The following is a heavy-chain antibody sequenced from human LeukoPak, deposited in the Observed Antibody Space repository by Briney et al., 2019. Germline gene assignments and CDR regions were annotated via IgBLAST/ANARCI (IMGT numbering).Heavy chain of an antibody. J-gene: IGHJ6*02. V-gene: IGHV3-23*01. CDR1: GFTFSDYY. D-gene: IGHD2-2*01. CDR3: AKDLYCSSTSCYVHYYYYGMDV. Sequence: GGSLRLSCAASGFTFSDYYMSWVRQAPGKGLEWVSAISGSGGSTYHADSVKGRFTISRDNSKNTLYLQMNSLRAEDTAVYYCAKDLYCSSTSCYVHYYYYGMDVWGQGTTVTVSS. CDR2: ISGSGGST.